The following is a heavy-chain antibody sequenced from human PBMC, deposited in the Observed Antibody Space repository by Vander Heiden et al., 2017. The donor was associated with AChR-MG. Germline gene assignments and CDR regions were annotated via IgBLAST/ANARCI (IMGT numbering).Heavy chain of an antibody. D-gene: IGHD3-22*01. V-gene: IGHV1-46*01. CDR1: GYTFTSHY. CDR2: INPSGGST. Sequence: QVQLVQSGAEVKKPGASVKVSCKASGYTFTSHYMHWVRQAPGQGLEWMGIINPSGGSTSYAQKFQGRVTMTRDTSTSTVYMELSSLRSEDTAVYYCARASYYYDSSGYWSIDYWGQGTLVTVSS. CDR3: ARASYYYDSSGYWSIDY. J-gene: IGHJ4*02.